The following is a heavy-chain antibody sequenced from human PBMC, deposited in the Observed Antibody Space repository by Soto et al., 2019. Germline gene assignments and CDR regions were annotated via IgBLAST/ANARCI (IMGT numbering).Heavy chain of an antibody. CDR2: IKPDGSEK. V-gene: IGHV3-7*05. CDR1: GFTFSSYA. J-gene: IGHJ4*02. Sequence: GGSLRLSCSASGFTFSSYAMSWVRQAPGKGLEWVANIKPDGSEKYYVDSVKGRFTISRDNAKNSLFLQMNRLRAEDTAVYYCARAFHWGQGTLVTVSS. CDR3: ARAFH.